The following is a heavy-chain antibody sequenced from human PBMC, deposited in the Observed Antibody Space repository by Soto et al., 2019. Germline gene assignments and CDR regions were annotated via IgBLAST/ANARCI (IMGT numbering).Heavy chain of an antibody. D-gene: IGHD6-13*01. Sequence: QVQLVESGGGVVQPGRSLRLSCAASGFTFSSYAMHWVRQAPGKGLEWVAVISYDGSNKYYADSVKGRFTISRDNSKNTLYLQMNSLRAEDTAVYYCARGIAAAGMTGPGYWGQGTLVTVSS. CDR2: ISYDGSNK. V-gene: IGHV3-30-3*01. J-gene: IGHJ4*02. CDR3: ARGIAAAGMTGPGY. CDR1: GFTFSSYA.